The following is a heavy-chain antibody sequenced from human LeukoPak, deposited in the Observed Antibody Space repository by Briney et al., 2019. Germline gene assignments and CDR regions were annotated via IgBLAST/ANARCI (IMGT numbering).Heavy chain of an antibody. D-gene: IGHD3-22*01. J-gene: IGHJ4*02. CDR3: ASNYDSSGYYGFDY. CDR1: GFTFSSYS. Sequence: GGSLRLSCAASGFTFSSYSMNWVRQAPGKGLEWVSSISSSSSYIYYADSVKGRFTISRDNAKNSLYLQMSSLRAEDTAVYYCASNYDSSGYYGFDYWGQGTLVTVSS. V-gene: IGHV3-21*01. CDR2: ISSSSSYI.